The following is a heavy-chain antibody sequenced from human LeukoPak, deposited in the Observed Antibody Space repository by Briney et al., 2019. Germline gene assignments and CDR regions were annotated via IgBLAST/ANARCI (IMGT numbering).Heavy chain of an antibody. Sequence: GGSLRLSCAASGFTFSNFAMSWVRQAPGKGLEWVSTISGSGGTTYYAASVKGRFTTSRDTSKNTLFLQMNSLRAEDTAVYYCAKGSTFGDLNYFDSWGQGALVTVSS. CDR3: AKGSTFGDLNYFDS. J-gene: IGHJ4*02. V-gene: IGHV3-23*01. CDR2: ISGSGGTT. D-gene: IGHD4-17*01. CDR1: GFTFSNFA.